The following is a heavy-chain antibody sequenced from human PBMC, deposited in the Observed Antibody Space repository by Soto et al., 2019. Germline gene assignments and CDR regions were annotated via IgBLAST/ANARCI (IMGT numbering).Heavy chain of an antibody. CDR2: IVVGSGNT. D-gene: IGHD4-4*01. J-gene: IGHJ6*02. Sequence: QMQLVQSGPEVKKPGTSLKVSCKASGFTFTSSAVQWVRHARGQRLEWIGWIVVGSGNTNYAPKFQERVTITRDMATSTDYMELSSLRSEDTAVYYCAAVPRYSNYLGLYSYGMDVWGQGTTVTVSS. CDR1: GFTFTSSA. V-gene: IGHV1-58*01. CDR3: AAVPRYSNYLGLYSYGMDV.